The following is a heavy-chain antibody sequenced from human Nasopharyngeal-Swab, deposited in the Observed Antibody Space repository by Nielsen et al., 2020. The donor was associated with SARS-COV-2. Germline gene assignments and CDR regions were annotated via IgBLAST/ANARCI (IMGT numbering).Heavy chain of an antibody. CDR2: INPSGGST. V-gene: IGHV1-46*01. CDR3: ARGIFGVAPYYYGMDV. J-gene: IGHJ6*02. Sequence: ASVKVSCKASGYTFTNYYMHWVRQAPGQGLEWMGIINPSGGSTRNAQKFQGRVTMTWDTSTSTVYMELRSLRSEDTAVYYCARGIFGVAPYYYGMDVWGQGTTVTVSS. D-gene: IGHD3-3*01. CDR1: GYTFTNYY.